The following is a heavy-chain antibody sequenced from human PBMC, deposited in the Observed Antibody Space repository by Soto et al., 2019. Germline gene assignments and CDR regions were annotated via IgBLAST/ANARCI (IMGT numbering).Heavy chain of an antibody. CDR1: GFTFSSYG. D-gene: IGHD3-22*01. J-gene: IGHJ4*02. CDR3: ARHARMGLFRERSRHYYDSSGYYFIDY. Sequence: WGSLGLSCAASGFTFSSYGMHWVRQAPGKGLEWVAVVSYDGSNKYYADSVKGRFTISRDNSKNTLYLQMNSLRAEDTAMYYCARHARMGLFRERSRHYYDSSGYYFIDYWGQGTLVTVSS. V-gene: IGHV3-30*03. CDR2: VSYDGSNK.